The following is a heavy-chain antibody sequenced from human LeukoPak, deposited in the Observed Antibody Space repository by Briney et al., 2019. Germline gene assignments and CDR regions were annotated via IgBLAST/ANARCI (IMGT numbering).Heavy chain of an antibody. V-gene: IGHV1-2*02. D-gene: IGHD3-22*01. J-gene: IGHJ4*02. CDR1: GYTFTGYY. CDR3: AKAGIGYYYDSSGYFY. Sequence: GASVKVSCKASGYTFTGYYMHWVRQAPGQGLEWMGWINPNSGGTNYTQKFQGRVTMTRDTSISTAYMELSRLRSDDTAVYYCAKAGIGYYYDSSGYFYWGQGTLVTVSS. CDR2: INPNSGGT.